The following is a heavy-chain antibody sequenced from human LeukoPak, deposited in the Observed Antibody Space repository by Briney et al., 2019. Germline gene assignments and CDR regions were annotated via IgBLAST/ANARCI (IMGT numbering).Heavy chain of an antibody. Sequence: ASVKVSCKASGYTFTGYYMHWVRQAPGQGLEWMGIINPSGGSTSYAQKFQGRVTMTRDTSTSTVYMELSSLRSEDTAVYYCARGPIVVVPAAIPYYYYYMDVWGKGTTVTVSS. V-gene: IGHV1-46*03. CDR2: INPSGGST. CDR1: GYTFTGYY. D-gene: IGHD2-2*01. CDR3: ARGPIVVVPAAIPYYYYYMDV. J-gene: IGHJ6*03.